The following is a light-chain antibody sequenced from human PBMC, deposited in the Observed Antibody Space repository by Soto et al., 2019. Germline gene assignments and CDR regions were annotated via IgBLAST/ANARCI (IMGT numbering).Light chain of an antibody. CDR2: DAS. Sequence: EIVLTQSPASLSLSPGERATLSCRASQSVNSNLAWYQHKPGQAPRLLIYDASNRATGIPARFSGSGSGTDFTLTVSSLEPEDFAVYYCQQYNNWPQTFGQGTKVDIK. CDR3: QQYNNWPQT. CDR1: QSVNSN. V-gene: IGKV3-11*01. J-gene: IGKJ1*01.